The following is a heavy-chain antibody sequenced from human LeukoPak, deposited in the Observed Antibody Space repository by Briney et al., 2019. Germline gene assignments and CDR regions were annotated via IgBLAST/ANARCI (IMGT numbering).Heavy chain of an antibody. CDR1: GFTFSNAW. CDR2: IKSKTDGGTT. V-gene: IGHV3-15*01. CDR3: TTAVGDDYGDY. J-gene: IGHJ4*02. D-gene: IGHD3-16*01. Sequence: GGSLRLSCAASGFTFSNAWMSWVRQAPGKGLEWVGRIKSKTDGGTTDYAAPVKGRFTTSRDDSKNTLYLQMNSLKTEDTAVYYCTTAVGDDYGDYWGQGTLVTVSS.